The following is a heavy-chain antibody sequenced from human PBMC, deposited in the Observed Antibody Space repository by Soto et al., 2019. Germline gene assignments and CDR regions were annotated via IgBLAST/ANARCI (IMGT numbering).Heavy chain of an antibody. Sequence: SETLSLTCAAYGGSFSGYYWSWLRQPPGKGLEWIGYIYYSGSTNYNPALKSRVTISVDTAKNQFSLKLSSVAAADTAVYYCARLPGGYCSGGSCYSLFGAFEIWGQGTMVTVSS. D-gene: IGHD2-15*01. V-gene: IGHV4-59*01. CDR1: GGSFSGYY. CDR2: IYYSGST. CDR3: ARLPGGYCSGGSCYSLFGAFEI. J-gene: IGHJ3*02.